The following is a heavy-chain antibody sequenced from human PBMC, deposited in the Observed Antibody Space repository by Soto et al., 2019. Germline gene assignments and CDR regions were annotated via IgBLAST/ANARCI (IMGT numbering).Heavy chain of an antibody. CDR2: ISGYNGKT. Sequence: QVQLVQSGAEVKKPGASFKVSCKTSGYTFTSFCVSWVRQAPGQGLEWMGWISGYNGKTKYAQTLQGRVTMTADTSTSTVYMELRGLRSDDTAVYFCARDKMIDDFGLGTYDYWGQGTTVTVTS. CDR3: ARDKMIDDFGLGTYDY. V-gene: IGHV1-18*04. D-gene: IGHD3-10*01. J-gene: IGHJ4*02. CDR1: GYTFTSFC.